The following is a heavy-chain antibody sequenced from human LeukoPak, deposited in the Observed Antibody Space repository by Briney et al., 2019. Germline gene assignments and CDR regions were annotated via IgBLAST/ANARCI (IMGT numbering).Heavy chain of an antibody. CDR3: ARFPAGTTAEYWFDP. CDR1: GGSISTYY. J-gene: IGHJ5*02. V-gene: IGHV4-59*01. CDR2: IYSTGTT. D-gene: IGHD1-7*01. Sequence: SETPSLTCTVSGGSISTYYWSWIRQPPGKGPEWLGYIYSTGTTTYNPSLRSRVTISVDTSKNQFSLKLRSVTAADTAVYFCARFPAGTTAEYWFDPWGQGTLVTVTS.